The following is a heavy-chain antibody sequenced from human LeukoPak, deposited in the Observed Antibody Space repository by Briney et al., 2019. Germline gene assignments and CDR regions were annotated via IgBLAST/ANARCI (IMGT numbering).Heavy chain of an antibody. CDR1: GFTFSSYS. J-gene: IGHJ3*01. V-gene: IGHV3-21*01. Sequence: GGSLRLSCAASGFTFSSYSMNWVRQAPGKGLEWVSSISSSSSYMYYADSVKGRFTISRDNAKNSLYLQMNSLRAEDTAVYYCARWRSGFDFWAQGTMVTVSS. CDR3: ARWRSGFDF. CDR2: ISSSSSYM.